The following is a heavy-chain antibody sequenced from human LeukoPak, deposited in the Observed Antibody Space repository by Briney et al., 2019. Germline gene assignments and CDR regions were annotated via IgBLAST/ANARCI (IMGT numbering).Heavy chain of an antibody. J-gene: IGHJ4*02. Sequence: SETLSLTCTVSGGSISSNNYYWSWIRQPPGKGLEWIGEINHSGSTNYNPSLKSRVTISVDTSKNQFSLKLSSVTAADTAVYYCARGRDYGDYRHSADFDYWGQGTLVTVSS. CDR3: ARGRDYGDYRHSADFDY. CDR2: INHSGST. CDR1: GGSISSNNYY. D-gene: IGHD4-17*01. V-gene: IGHV4-39*07.